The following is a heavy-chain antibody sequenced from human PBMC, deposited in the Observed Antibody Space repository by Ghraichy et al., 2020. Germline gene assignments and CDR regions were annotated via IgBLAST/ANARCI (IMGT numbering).Heavy chain of an antibody. D-gene: IGHD4-17*01. J-gene: IGHJ4*02. CDR1: GFTFSSYG. CDR3: AKDTYGAFDY. V-gene: IGHV3-30*18. CDR2: ISYDGSNK. Sequence: GGSLRLSCAASGFTFSSYGMHWVRQAPGKGLEWVAVISYDGSNKYYAHSVKGRFTISRDNSKNTLYLQMNSLRAEDTAVYYCAKDTYGAFDYWGQGTLVTVSS.